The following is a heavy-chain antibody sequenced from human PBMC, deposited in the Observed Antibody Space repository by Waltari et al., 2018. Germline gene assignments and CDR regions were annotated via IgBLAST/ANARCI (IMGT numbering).Heavy chain of an antibody. V-gene: IGHV3-53*01. D-gene: IGHD1-7*01. J-gene: IGHJ6*02. CDR1: GFTVSSNY. CDR2: IYRGGSK. Sequence: EVQLVESGGGLIQPGGSLRLSCAASGFTVSSNYMSWVRQAPGKGLEWVSVIYRGGSKYYADSGKGRFTISRENAKNTLYLQMNSLRAEETDVYYGARDQLELIRRGIWGCMDVWGQGTTVTVSS. CDR3: ARDQLELIRRGIWGCMDV.